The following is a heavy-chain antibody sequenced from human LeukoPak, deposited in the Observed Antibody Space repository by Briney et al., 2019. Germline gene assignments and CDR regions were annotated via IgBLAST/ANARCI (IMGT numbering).Heavy chain of an antibody. V-gene: IGHV4-59*08. Sequence: NSSETLSLTCTVSGASISSYYWTWIRQPPGKGLEWIGYIHYSGDTKCNPSLKSRVTISVDTSKNQVSLQLNSVTAADTAVYYCAGYCGGGSCADSWGQGTLVTVSS. D-gene: IGHD2-15*01. CDR1: GASISSYY. CDR2: IHYSGDT. CDR3: AGYCGGGSCADS. J-gene: IGHJ4*02.